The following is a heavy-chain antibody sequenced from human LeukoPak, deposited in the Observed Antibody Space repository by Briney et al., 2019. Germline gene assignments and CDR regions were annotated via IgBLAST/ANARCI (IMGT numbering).Heavy chain of an antibody. Sequence: GGPLRLSCAASGFTFSSYSMNWVRQAPGKGLEWVSSISSSSSYIYYADSVKGRFTISRDNDKNSLYLQMNSLRAEDTAVYYCARGFRGTFDYWGQGTLVTVSS. CDR3: ARGFRGTFDY. J-gene: IGHJ4*02. D-gene: IGHD3-10*01. CDR1: GFTFSSYS. V-gene: IGHV3-21*01. CDR2: ISSSSSYI.